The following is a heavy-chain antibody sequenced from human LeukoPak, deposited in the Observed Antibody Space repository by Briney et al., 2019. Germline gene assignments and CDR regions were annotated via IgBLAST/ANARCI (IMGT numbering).Heavy chain of an antibody. J-gene: IGHJ4*02. CDR1: GGTFSSYA. CDR3: AAMDIVVVPAATGD. V-gene: IGHV1-69*04. CDR2: IIPILGIA. Sequence: SVKVSCKASGGTFSSYAISWVRQAPGQGLEWMGRIIPILGIANYAQKFQGRVTITADKSTSTAYMELSSLRFEDTAVYYCAAMDIVVVPAATGDWGQGTLVTVSS. D-gene: IGHD2-2*03.